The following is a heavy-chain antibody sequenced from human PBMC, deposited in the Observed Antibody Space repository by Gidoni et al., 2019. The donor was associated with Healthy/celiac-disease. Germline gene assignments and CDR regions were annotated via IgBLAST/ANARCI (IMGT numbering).Heavy chain of an antibody. CDR1: GGTFSSYA. CDR2: IIPIFGTA. J-gene: IGHJ4*02. D-gene: IGHD4-17*01. Sequence: QVQLVQSGAEVKKPGSSVKVSCKAAGGTFSSYAIRWVRQAPGQGLEWMGGIIPIFGTANYAQKFQGRVTITADESTSTAYMELSSLRSEDTAVYYCARTFWGPSTVVNPPFDYWGQGTLVTVSS. CDR3: ARTFWGPSTVVNPPFDY. V-gene: IGHV1-69*01.